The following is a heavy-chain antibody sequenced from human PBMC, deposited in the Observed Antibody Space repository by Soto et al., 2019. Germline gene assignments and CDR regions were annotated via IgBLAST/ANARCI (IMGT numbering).Heavy chain of an antibody. Sequence: ASVKVSCKASGYTFTSYGISWVRQAPGQGLEWMGWISAYNGNTNYAQKLQGRVTMTTDTSTSTAYLEGGRLKASDTAMYYCARHDSNGDFDFWGQGPQVTVSS. J-gene: IGHJ4*02. V-gene: IGHV1-18*01. D-gene: IGHD2-8*01. CDR3: ARHDSNGDFDF. CDR2: ISAYNGNT. CDR1: GYTFTSYG.